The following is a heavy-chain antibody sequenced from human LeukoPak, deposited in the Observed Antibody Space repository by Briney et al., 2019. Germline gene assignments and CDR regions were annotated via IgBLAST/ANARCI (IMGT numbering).Heavy chain of an antibody. V-gene: IGHV3-11*04. J-gene: IGHJ4*02. Sequence: PGGSLRLSCAASGFTFSDYYMSWIRQAPGKGLEWVSYISSSGSTIYYADSVKGRFTISRDNAKNSLYLQMNSLRAEDAAVYYCARVHYDSSGYYDDYWGQGTLVTVSS. CDR3: ARVHYDSSGYYDDY. D-gene: IGHD3-22*01. CDR2: ISSSGSTI. CDR1: GFTFSDYY.